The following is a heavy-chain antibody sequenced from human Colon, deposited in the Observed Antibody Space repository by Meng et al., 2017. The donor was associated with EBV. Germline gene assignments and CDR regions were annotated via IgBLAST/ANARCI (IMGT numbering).Heavy chain of an antibody. V-gene: IGHV4-30-4*01. CDR2: IYYTGST. CDR3: ARNYYFDY. CDR1: GGSINSGDYS. J-gene: IGHJ4*02. Sequence: QVARHGLVKPSRTPSLHCTVSGGSINSGDYSWSWIRQPPGKGLEWIGYIYYTGSTYYNPSLKSRVTISMDTSKNQFSLRLSSVTAADTAVYYCARNYYFDYWGQGTLVTVSS.